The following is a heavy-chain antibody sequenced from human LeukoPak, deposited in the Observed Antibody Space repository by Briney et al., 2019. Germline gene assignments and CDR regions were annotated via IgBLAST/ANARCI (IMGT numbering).Heavy chain of an antibody. CDR2: IGTSSGST. CDR3: ARESLEGVKYYYGMDV. D-gene: IGHD2-8*01. J-gene: IGHJ6*02. CDR1: GYTFTNFG. V-gene: IGHV1-18*01. Sequence: ASVKVSCKASGYTFTNFGISWVRQAPGQGLEWMGWIGTSSGSTNYAQKLQGRVTMTTDTSTSTAYMELRSLRSDDTAVYYCARESLEGVKYYYGMDVWGQGTTVTVSS.